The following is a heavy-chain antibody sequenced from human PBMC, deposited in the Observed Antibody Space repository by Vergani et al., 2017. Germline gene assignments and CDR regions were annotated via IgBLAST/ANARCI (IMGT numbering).Heavy chain of an antibody. CDR2: ISWNSGSI. V-gene: IGHV3-9*01. D-gene: IGHD3-3*01. CDR1: GFTFDDYA. Sequence: EVQLVESGGGLVQPGRSLRLSCAASGFTFDDYAMHWVRQAPGKGLEWVSGISWNSGSIGYADSVKGRFTISRDNAKNSLYLQMNSLRAEDTALYYCAKVPVRSMTIVGALGYWGQGTLVTVSS. CDR3: AKVPVRSMTIVGALGY. J-gene: IGHJ4*02.